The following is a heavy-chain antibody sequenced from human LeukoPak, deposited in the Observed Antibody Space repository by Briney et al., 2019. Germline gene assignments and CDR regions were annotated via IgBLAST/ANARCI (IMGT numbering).Heavy chain of an antibody. D-gene: IGHD3-10*01. CDR1: GFTFSSYS. Sequence: GGSLRLSCAASGFTFSSYSMNWVRQAPGKGLEWVSSISSSSSYIYYADSVKGRFTISRDNAKNSLYLQMNSLRAEDTAVYYCARALDGGRSPNDAFDIWGQGTMVTVSS. V-gene: IGHV3-21*01. J-gene: IGHJ3*02. CDR2: ISSSSSYI. CDR3: ARALDGGRSPNDAFDI.